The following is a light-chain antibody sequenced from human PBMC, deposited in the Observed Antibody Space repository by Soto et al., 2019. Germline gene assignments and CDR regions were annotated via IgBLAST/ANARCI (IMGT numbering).Light chain of an antibody. CDR3: QQYNNWPLT. CDR2: DTS. Sequence: EVVMTQSPATLSVSPGDGATLSCRASQNVHSNLAWYQQKPGQALRLLIYDTSTRATDIPFSFSGGESGTEFTLTISSLQSEDFAVYYCQQYNNWPLTFARGTKVEIK. CDR1: QNVHSN. V-gene: IGKV3-15*01. J-gene: IGKJ4*01.